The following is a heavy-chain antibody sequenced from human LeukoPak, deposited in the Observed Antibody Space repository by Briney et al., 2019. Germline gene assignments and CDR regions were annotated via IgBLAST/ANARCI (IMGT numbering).Heavy chain of an antibody. CDR1: GGSISSYY. Sequence: PSETLSLTCTVSGGSISSYYWNWIRQPPGKGLEWIGYIYYSGSTNYNPSLKSRVTISVDTSKNQFSLRLSSVTAAVTAVYYCARGGDIVVVPAAMNYDYWGQGTLVTVSS. CDR2: IYYSGST. D-gene: IGHD2-2*01. CDR3: ARGGDIVVVPAAMNYDY. J-gene: IGHJ4*02. V-gene: IGHV4-59*01.